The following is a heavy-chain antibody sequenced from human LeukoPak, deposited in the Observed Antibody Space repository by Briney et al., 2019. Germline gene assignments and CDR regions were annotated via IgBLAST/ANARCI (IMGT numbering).Heavy chain of an antibody. CDR1: GGSVSSTNW. Sequence: SETLSLTCGVSGGSVSSTNWWTWIRQPPGKGLEWIGEVHLDGRTNFNPSLKSRLTMSVDLSENHVSLKLTSVTAADTAVYYCAGEGGFYRPLDYSGQGTLVTVSS. D-gene: IGHD6-25*01. V-gene: IGHV4-4*02. CDR3: AGEGGFYRPLDY. J-gene: IGHJ4*02. CDR2: VHLDGRT.